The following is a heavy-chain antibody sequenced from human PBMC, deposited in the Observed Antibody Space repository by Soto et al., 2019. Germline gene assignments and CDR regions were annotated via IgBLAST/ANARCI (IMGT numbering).Heavy chain of an antibody. D-gene: IGHD3-10*01. J-gene: IGHJ6*02. CDR1: GYMFANYH. CDR2: ISTSGGSA. CDR3: ARDSSFYSGSGSFSTYHFFGLDI. Sequence: QVQLLQSGAEVKQPGASVKVSCKASGYMFANYHMHWVRQAPGQGLAWMGVISTSGGSAIYAKDFTGRASMTSNMSTNTVYMELFNLTSQDTAVYYCARDSSFYSGSGSFSTYHFFGLDIWAQGTTVTVS. V-gene: IGHV1-46*01.